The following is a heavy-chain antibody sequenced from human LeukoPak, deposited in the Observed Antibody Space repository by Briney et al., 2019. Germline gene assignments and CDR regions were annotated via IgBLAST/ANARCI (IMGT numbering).Heavy chain of an antibody. J-gene: IGHJ6*04. Sequence: GGSLRLSCAASGSTFSSYSMNWVRQAPGKGLEWVSSISSSSSKIYYADSVKGRFSISRDNAKNALYVQMNSLRAEDTAVYYCARNGILGIAAAVDVWGKGTTVTVSS. CDR3: ARNGILGIAAAVDV. CDR2: ISSSSSKI. D-gene: IGHD6-13*01. V-gene: IGHV3-21*01. CDR1: GSTFSSYS.